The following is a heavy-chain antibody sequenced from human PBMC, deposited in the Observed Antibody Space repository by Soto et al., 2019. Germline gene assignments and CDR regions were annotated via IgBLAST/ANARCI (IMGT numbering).Heavy chain of an antibody. CDR3: ARSSGYCGGGTCYSFYFGMDV. CDR2: ISNDGIKK. Sequence: WGSLRLSCAVSGFTFNSYAMHWVRHSPCKCLEWLAVISNDGIKKFYADSVKGRFTISRDNSMDTLHLQMNSLRAEDTALYSCARSSGYCGGGTCYSFYFGMDVWGQGTRVTVSS. CDR1: GFTFNSYA. J-gene: IGHJ6*02. D-gene: IGHD2-21*01. V-gene: IGHV3-30*04.